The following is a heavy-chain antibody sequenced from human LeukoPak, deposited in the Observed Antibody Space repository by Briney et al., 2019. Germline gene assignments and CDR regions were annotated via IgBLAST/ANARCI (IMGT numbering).Heavy chain of an antibody. Sequence: PGGSLRLSCAASGFTFDDYGMSWVPHAPGKGLEWVSGINWNGGSTGYADSVKGRFTISRDNAKNSLYLQMNSLRAEDTALYHCARDGVAAAGTNFDYWGQGTLVTVSS. CDR3: ARDGVAAAGTNFDY. CDR2: INWNGGST. D-gene: IGHD6-13*01. V-gene: IGHV3-20*01. CDR1: GFTFDDYG. J-gene: IGHJ4*02.